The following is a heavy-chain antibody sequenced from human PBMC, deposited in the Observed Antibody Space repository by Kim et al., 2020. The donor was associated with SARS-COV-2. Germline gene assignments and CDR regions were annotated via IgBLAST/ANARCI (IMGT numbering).Heavy chain of an antibody. J-gene: IGHJ6*02. CDR2: INPSGGST. D-gene: IGHD2-21*01. CDR3: ARVGGILWQSYGMDV. V-gene: IGHV1-46*01. Sequence: ASVKVSCKASGYTFTSYYMHWVRQAPGQGLEWMGIINPSGGSTSYAQKFQGRVTMTRDTSTSTVYMELSSLRSEDTAVYYCARVGGILWQSYGMDVWGQGTTVTVSS. CDR1: GYTFTSYY.